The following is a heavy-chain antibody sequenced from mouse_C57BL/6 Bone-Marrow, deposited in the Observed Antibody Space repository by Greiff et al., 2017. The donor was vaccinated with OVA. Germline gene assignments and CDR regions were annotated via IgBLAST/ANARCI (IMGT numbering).Heavy chain of an antibody. CDR3: ARKRRYLYYYAMDY. CDR1: GYTFTSYW. J-gene: IGHJ4*01. Sequence: QVPLQQPGAELVMPGASVKLSCKASGYTFTSYWMHWVKQRPGQGLEWIGEVDPSDSYTNYNQKFKGKSTLTVDKSSSTAYMQLSILTSEDSAVYYCARKRRYLYYYAMDYWGQGTSVTVSS. CDR2: VDPSDSYT. D-gene: IGHD5-1*01. V-gene: IGHV1-69*01.